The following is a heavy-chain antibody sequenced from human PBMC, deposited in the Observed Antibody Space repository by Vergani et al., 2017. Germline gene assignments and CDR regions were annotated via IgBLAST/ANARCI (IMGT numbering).Heavy chain of an antibody. J-gene: IGHJ4*02. CDR1: GYTLTELS. V-gene: IGHV1-18*01. D-gene: IGHD6-19*01. CDR3: ARGGTPPVYSSGWVIDY. CDR2: ISAYNGNT. Sequence: QVQLVQSGAEVKKPGASVKVSCTVSGYTLTELSMHWVRQAPGKGLEWMGWISAYNGNTNYAQKLQGRVTMTTDTSTSTAYMELRSLRSDDTAVYYCARGGTPPVYSSGWVIDYWGQGTLVTVSS.